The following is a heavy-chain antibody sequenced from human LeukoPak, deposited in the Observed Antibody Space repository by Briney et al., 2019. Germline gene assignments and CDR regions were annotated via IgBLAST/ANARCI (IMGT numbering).Heavy chain of an antibody. Sequence: SETLSLTCTVSGGSVSSGSYYWSWIRQPPGKGLEWIGYIYYSGSTYYNPSLKSRVTISVDTSKNQFSLKLSSVTAADTAVYYCARELPHNWFDPWGQGTLVTVSS. CDR2: IYYSGST. CDR3: ARELPHNWFDP. J-gene: IGHJ5*02. CDR1: GGSVSSGSYY. V-gene: IGHV4-30-4*08.